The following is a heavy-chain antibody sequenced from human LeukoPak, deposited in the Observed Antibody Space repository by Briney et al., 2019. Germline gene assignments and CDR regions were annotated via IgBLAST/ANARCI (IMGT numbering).Heavy chain of an antibody. J-gene: IGHJ4*02. D-gene: IGHD5-18*01. CDR3: SRQRGLSSYGSIDY. Sequence: PSETLSLTCTVSGGSISTSNYYWGWIRQPPGKGLEWIGNIFYSGSTYYSPSLKSRLTISVDTSENQFSLKLNSVTAADTAVYFCSRQRGLSSYGSIDYWGQGTLVTVSS. CDR2: IFYSGST. V-gene: IGHV4-39*01. CDR1: GGSISTSNYY.